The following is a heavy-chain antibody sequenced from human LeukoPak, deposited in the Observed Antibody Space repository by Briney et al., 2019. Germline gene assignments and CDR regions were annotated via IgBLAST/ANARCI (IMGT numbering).Heavy chain of an antibody. D-gene: IGHD3-3*01. V-gene: IGHV1-18*01. CDR1: GYTFTSYG. CDR3: ARVWEWLSAKTYYYYMDV. CDR2: ISAYNGNT. J-gene: IGHJ6*03. Sequence: ASVKVSCKASGYTFTSYGISWVRQAPGQGLEWMGWISAYNGNTNYAQKLQGRVTMTTDTSTSTAYMELRSLRSDDTAVYYCARVWEWLSAKTYYYYMDVWAKGPRSPSP.